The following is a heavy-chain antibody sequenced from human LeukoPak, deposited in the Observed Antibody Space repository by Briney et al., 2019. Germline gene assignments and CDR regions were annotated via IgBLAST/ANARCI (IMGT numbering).Heavy chain of an antibody. CDR2: INSDGSST. CDR3: ARGLIVAAGTDY. D-gene: IGHD6-13*01. Sequence: GGSLRLSCEASGFTFSDYWMHWVRQVPGKGLVWVSHINSDGSSTSYADSVKGRFTISRDNAKNTLYLQMNSLRAEDTAVYYCARGLIVAAGTDYWGQGTLVTVSS. J-gene: IGHJ4*02. V-gene: IGHV3-74*01. CDR1: GFTFSDYW.